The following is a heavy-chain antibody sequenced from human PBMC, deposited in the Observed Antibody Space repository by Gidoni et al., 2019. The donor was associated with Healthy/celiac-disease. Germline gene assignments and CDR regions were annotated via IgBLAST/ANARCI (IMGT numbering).Heavy chain of an antibody. CDR3: ARGLHTRGYYGGNPDDAFDI. CDR1: GGSFSGYY. Sequence: QVQLQQWGAGLLKPSETLSLTCAVYGGSFSGYYWSWIRQPPGKGLEWIGEINRSGSTNYNPSLKSRVTISVDTSKNQFSLKLSSVTAADTAVYSCARGLHTRGYYGGNPDDAFDIWGQGTMVTVSS. J-gene: IGHJ3*02. CDR2: INRSGST. D-gene: IGHD4-17*01. V-gene: IGHV4-34*01.